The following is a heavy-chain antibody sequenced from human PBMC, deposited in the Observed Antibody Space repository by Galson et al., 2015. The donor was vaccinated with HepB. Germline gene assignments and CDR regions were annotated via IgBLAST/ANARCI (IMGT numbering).Heavy chain of an antibody. Sequence: SLRLSCAASGFTFSSYAMGWVRQAPGKGLEWVSAISGSGGSTYYADSVKGRFTISRDNSKNTLYLQMNSLRAEDTAVYYCAKVVRSGSLLVDYWGQGTLVTVSS. CDR1: GFTFSSYA. V-gene: IGHV3-23*01. J-gene: IGHJ4*02. CDR2: ISGSGGST. D-gene: IGHD3-10*01. CDR3: AKVVRSGSLLVDY.